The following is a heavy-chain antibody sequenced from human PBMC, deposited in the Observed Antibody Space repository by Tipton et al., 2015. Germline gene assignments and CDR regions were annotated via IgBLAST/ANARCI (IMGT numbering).Heavy chain of an antibody. CDR1: GGSISSSNW. V-gene: IGHV4-4*02. D-gene: IGHD3-16*01. Sequence: TLSLTCAVSGGSISSSNWWSWVRQPPGKGLEWIGEIYHSGSTNYNPSLESRVTISVDKSKNQFSLELTSVTAADTAVYYCARSPPGDYEYIEYWGQGTLVTVSS. CDR3: ARSPPGDYEYIEY. CDR2: IYHSGST. J-gene: IGHJ1*01.